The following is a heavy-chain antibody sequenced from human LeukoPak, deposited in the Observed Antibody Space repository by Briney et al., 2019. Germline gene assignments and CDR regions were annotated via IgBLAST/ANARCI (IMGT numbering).Heavy chain of an antibody. V-gene: IGHV1-2*02. CDR1: GYTFTGYY. D-gene: IGHD6-13*01. CDR3: ARELNQAAAGNDY. Sequence: ASVKVSCKASGYTFTGYYMHWVRQAPGQGLEWMGWINPNSGGTNYAQKFQGRVTMTSDTSISTAYMELSRLRSDDTAVYYCARELNQAAAGNDYWGQGTLVTVSS. J-gene: IGHJ4*02. CDR2: INPNSGGT.